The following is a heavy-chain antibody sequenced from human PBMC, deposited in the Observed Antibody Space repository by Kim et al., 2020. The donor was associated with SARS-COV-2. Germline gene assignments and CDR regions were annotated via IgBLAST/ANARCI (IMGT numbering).Heavy chain of an antibody. D-gene: IGHD2-15*01. CDR2: IWYDGSNK. Sequence: GGSLRLSCAASGFTFSSYGMHWVRKAPGKGLEWVAVIWYDGSNKYYADSVKGRFTISRDNSKNTLYLQLNSLRAEDTAVYYCAKDVGILYGMDVWGQGTT. J-gene: IGHJ6*02. CDR3: AKDVGILYGMDV. CDR1: GFTFSSYG. V-gene: IGHV3-33*06.